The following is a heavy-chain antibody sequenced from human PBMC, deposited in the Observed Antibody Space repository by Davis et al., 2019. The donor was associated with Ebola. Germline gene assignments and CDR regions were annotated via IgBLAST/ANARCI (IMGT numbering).Heavy chain of an antibody. J-gene: IGHJ6*02. Sequence: ASVKVSCKASGYSFITYDITWVRQAPGQGLEWMGWISGYNGNTNYAQSFQDRFTMTTDTSTGSAFMELRSLRSDDTAVYYCARPFMVIIPTGRKIYSGMDVWGQGTTVTVSS. CDR3: ARPFMVIIPTGRKIYSGMDV. CDR2: ISGYNGNT. CDR1: GYSFITYD. V-gene: IGHV1-18*01. D-gene: IGHD4/OR15-4a*01.